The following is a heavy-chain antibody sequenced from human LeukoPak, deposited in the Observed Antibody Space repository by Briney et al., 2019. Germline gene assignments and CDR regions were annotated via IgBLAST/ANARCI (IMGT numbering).Heavy chain of an antibody. CDR3: ARDGNDVMDC. CDR2: ISSHNDNA. J-gene: IGHJ4*02. D-gene: IGHD3/OR15-3a*01. Sequence: ASVKVSCKASGYILTNYGISWVRQAPGQGLEWVGWISSHNDNAHYAQKFQGRVTMTTDTSTSTVYMELRSLRSDGTAMYYCARDGNDVMDCWGQGTLVTVYS. CDR1: GYILTNYG. V-gene: IGHV1-18*01.